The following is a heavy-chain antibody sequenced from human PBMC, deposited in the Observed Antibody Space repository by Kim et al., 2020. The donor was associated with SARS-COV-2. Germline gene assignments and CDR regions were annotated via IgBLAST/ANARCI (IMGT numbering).Heavy chain of an antibody. D-gene: IGHD3-10*01. V-gene: IGHV4-59*01. Sequence: YNTPLKRRATISVDTAKNQFSRKLSSVTAAETAVYYCARYAGSGRSMMDVWGQGTTVTVSS. J-gene: IGHJ6*02. CDR3: ARYAGSGRSMMDV.